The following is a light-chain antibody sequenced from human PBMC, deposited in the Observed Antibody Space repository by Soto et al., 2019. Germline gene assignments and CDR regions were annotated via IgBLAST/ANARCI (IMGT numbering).Light chain of an antibody. J-gene: IGKJ1*01. Sequence: EIVMTQSPATLSVSPGERATLSCRASQYMTNSLAWYQQKPGQAPRLLIYGASSRATGIPDRFSGSGSGTDFTLTISRLEPEDFAVYYCQRYGSSPWTFGQGTKVDIK. V-gene: IGKV3-20*01. CDR2: GAS. CDR3: QRYGSSPWT. CDR1: QYMTNS.